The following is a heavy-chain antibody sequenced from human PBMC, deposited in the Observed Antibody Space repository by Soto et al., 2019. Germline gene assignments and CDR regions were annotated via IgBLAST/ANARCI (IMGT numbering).Heavy chain of an antibody. D-gene: IGHD7-27*01. J-gene: IGHJ4*02. V-gene: IGHV3-48*01. CDR3: AKDLASDTLTFFDS. CDR2: ISSSSSTI. CDR1: GFTFSAYA. Sequence: PGGSLRLSCAASGFTFSAYAMTWVRQAPGKGLEWVSYISSSSSTIYYADSVKGRFTISRDNAKNMVYLQMNSLRAEDTAVYYCAKDLASDTLTFFDSWGPGTLVTVSS.